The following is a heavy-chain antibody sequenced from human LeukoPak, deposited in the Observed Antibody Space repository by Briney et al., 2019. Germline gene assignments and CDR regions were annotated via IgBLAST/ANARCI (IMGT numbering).Heavy chain of an antibody. Sequence: PGGSLRLSCAASGFTFSSYSMNWVRQAPGKGLGWVSSISSSSSYIYYADSVKGRFTISRDNAKNSLYLQMNSLRAEDTAVHYCARVNIEGYYYYGMDVWGQGTTVTVSS. CDR1: GFTFSSYS. V-gene: IGHV3-21*01. CDR3: ARVNIEGYYYYGMDV. CDR2: ISSSSSYI. J-gene: IGHJ6*02.